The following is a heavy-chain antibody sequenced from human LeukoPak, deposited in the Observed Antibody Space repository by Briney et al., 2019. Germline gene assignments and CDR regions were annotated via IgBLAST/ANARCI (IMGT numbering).Heavy chain of an antibody. CDR3: ARESSTSCYDY. CDR2: ISYDGSNK. Sequence: GGSLRLSCAASGFTFSSYAMPWVRQAPGKGLEWVAVISYDGSNKYYADSVKGRFTISRDNSKNTLYLQMNSPRAEDTAVYYCARESSTSCYDYWGQGTLVTVSS. D-gene: IGHD2-2*01. J-gene: IGHJ4*02. CDR1: GFTFSSYA. V-gene: IGHV3-30*04.